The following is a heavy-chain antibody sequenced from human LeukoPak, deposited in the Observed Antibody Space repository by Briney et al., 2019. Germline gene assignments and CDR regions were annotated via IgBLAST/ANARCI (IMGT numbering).Heavy chain of an antibody. CDR2: VYYTGST. J-gene: IGHJ3*02. Sequence: PSETLSLTCTVSGGSISSYNYYWGWIRQPPWKGLEWIGSVYYTGSTYYNPSFSSRVTVSVGTSTNQFSLKLSSVTAADTAVYYCVRHHKYCSSTSCYKAGDPTDAFDIWGQGTVVIVSS. V-gene: IGHV4-39*01. CDR1: GGSISSYNYY. D-gene: IGHD2-2*01. CDR3: VRHHKYCSSTSCYKAGDPTDAFDI.